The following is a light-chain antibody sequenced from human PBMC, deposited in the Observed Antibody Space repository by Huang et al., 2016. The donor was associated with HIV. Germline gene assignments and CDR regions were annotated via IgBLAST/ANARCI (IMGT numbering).Light chain of an antibody. V-gene: IGKV3-15*01. Sequence: IVLTQAPVTLSVSPGEGAILSCRASQNIGTNLAWYQQRPGQAPRLLIYGAATRDTGVPDRFSGSGSGTEFTLTLSSLQSEDFAVYYCQHYNNWPPLTFGGGTKVDI. CDR2: GAA. CDR3: QHYNNWPPLT. J-gene: IGKJ4*01. CDR1: QNIGTN.